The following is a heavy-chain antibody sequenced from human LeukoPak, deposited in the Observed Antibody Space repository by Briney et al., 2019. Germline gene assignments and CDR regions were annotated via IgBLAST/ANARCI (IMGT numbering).Heavy chain of an antibody. CDR2: INSNGDST. CDR3: AKDGLWPDVCPSKLAVSGYLDS. CDR1: GFTFSIFT. V-gene: IGHV3-23*01. D-gene: IGHD6-19*01. Sequence: PGGSLRLSCEASGFTFSIFTMSWVRQAPGKGLEWISTINSNGDSTYYADSVKGRFTISRDNYKKTVFLQMNSLSAEDTAVYYCAKDGLWPDVCPSKLAVSGYLDSWGQGIPVTVSS. J-gene: IGHJ4*02.